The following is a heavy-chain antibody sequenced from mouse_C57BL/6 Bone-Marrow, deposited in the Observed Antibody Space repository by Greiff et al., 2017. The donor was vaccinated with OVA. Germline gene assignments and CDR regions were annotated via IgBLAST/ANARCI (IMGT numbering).Heavy chain of an antibody. Sequence: EVQRVESGGDLVKPGGSLKLSCTASGFTFSSYGMSWVRPTPDKRLEWVATISSGGSYTYYPDSVKGRFTISRDNAKNTLYLQMSSLKSEDTAMYYCAIYYGYDPYYAMDYWGQGTSVTVSS. J-gene: IGHJ4*01. D-gene: IGHD2-2*01. CDR3: AIYYGYDPYYAMDY. V-gene: IGHV5-6*01. CDR1: GFTFSSYG. CDR2: ISSGGSYT.